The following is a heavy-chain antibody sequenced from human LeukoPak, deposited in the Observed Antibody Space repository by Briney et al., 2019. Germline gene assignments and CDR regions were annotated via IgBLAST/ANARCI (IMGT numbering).Heavy chain of an antibody. CDR3: ARASGWPHQVYWFDP. V-gene: IGHV4-30-2*01. J-gene: IGHJ5*02. CDR2: IYHSGST. Sequence: KPSQTLSLTCAVSGGSISSGGYSWSWIRQPPGKGLEWIGYIYHSGSTYYNPSLKSRVTISVDRSKNQFSLKLSSVTAADTAVYYCARASGWPHQVYWFDPWGQGTLVTVSS. CDR1: GGSISSGGYS. D-gene: IGHD6-19*01.